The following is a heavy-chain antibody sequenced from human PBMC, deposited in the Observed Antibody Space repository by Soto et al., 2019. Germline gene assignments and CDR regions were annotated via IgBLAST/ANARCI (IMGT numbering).Heavy chain of an antibody. CDR3: VRDGPYSGGWPSGY. D-gene: IGHD6-19*01. J-gene: IGHJ4*02. V-gene: IGHV1-69*13. CDR2: IVPNFGTV. Sequence: SVKVSCKAYGDTLGTYAISWMRKATGQGLEWMGGIVPNFGTVHYSQKFEGRVTLNADESTSTAGIELSILTSEDTAVSYSVRDGPYSGGWPSGYWGQGTVVTGLL. CDR1: GDTLGTYA.